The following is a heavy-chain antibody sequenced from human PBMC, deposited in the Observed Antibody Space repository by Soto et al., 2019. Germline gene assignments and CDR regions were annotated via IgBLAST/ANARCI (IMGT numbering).Heavy chain of an antibody. Sequence: EVQLVESGGGLVQPGGSLRLSCAASGFTFSSYWMSWVRQAPGKGLEWVANIKQDGSEKYYVDSVKGRFTISRDNAKNSLYLQMNSLRAEDTAVYYCARDSYDFWSGYMFDPWCQGTLVTVSS. CDR2: IKQDGSEK. J-gene: IGHJ5*02. D-gene: IGHD3-3*01. CDR3: ARDSYDFWSGYMFDP. CDR1: GFTFSSYW. V-gene: IGHV3-7*01.